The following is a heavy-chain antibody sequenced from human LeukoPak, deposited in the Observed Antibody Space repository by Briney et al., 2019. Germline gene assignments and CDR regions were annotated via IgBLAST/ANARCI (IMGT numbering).Heavy chain of an antibody. D-gene: IGHD3-3*01. Sequence: GRSLRLSCAASGFTFSSYGMHWVRQAPGKGLEWVAVIWYDGSNKYYADSVKGRFTISRDNSKNTLYLQMNSLRAEDTAVYYCARDASYDSIDIWGQGTMVTVSS. CDR3: ARDASYDSIDI. V-gene: IGHV3-33*01. CDR1: GFTFSSYG. J-gene: IGHJ3*02. CDR2: IWYDGSNK.